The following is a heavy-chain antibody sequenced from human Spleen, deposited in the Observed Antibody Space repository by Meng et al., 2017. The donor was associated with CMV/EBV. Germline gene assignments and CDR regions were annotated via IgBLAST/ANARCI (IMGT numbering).Heavy chain of an antibody. Sequence: GESLKISCAPSGFTFSNYWMSWVRQAPGKGLEWVANINQDGSKKQYVDSVKGRSTVSRDNAKNSLYLQMNSLRAEDTAVYYCARDFRDLQGYWGQGTLVTVSS. CDR3: ARDFRDLQGY. V-gene: IGHV3-7*01. CDR1: GFTFSNYW. CDR2: INQDGSKK. D-gene: IGHD4-11*01. J-gene: IGHJ4*02.